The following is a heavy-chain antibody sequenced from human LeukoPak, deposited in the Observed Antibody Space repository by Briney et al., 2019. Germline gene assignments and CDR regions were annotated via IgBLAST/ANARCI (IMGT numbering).Heavy chain of an antibody. Sequence: PSETLSLTCTVSVGAISSHYWSCVRQPPGKGLECSLDIYYSGSTNYNPSLKSRVTLSVDTCKNQFSLRLSSVNTADKAVYYCARMYHYDFWSGYYRFDPWGQGTLVTVSS. CDR2: IYYSGST. CDR3: ARMYHYDFWSGYYRFDP. V-gene: IGHV4-59*11. CDR1: VGAISSHY. J-gene: IGHJ5*02. D-gene: IGHD3-3*01.